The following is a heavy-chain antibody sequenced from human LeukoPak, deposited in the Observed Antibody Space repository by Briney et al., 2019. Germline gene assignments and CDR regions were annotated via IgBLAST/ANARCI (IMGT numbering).Heavy chain of an antibody. V-gene: IGHV4-59*01. CDR3: ARVVDTNAFDI. CDR2: IYYSGST. Sequence: SETLSLTCTVSGGSISSYYWSWIRQPPGKGLEWIGYIYYSGSTNYNPSLKSRVTISVDTSKNQFSLKLSSGTAADTAVYYCARVVDTNAFDIWGQGTMVTVSS. CDR1: GGSISSYY. D-gene: IGHD5-18*01. J-gene: IGHJ3*02.